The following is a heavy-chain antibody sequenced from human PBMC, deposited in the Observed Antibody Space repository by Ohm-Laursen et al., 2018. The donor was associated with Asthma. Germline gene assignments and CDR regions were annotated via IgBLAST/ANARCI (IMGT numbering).Heavy chain of an antibody. J-gene: IGHJ5*01. V-gene: IGHV4-30-4*01. CDR2: IYHSVST. Sequence: SQTLSLTCTVSGGSIGSDDYYWSWIRQPPGKGLEWIGYIYHSVSTYYSPSLKSRVAISGDTSKNQFSLKLSFVTAADTAVYYCARYTTAVTFDSWGQGTLVTVSS. CDR1: GGSIGSDDYY. CDR3: ARYTTAVTFDS. D-gene: IGHD4-17*01.